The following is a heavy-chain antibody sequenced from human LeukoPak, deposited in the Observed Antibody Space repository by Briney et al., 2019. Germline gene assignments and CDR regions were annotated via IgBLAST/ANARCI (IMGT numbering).Heavy chain of an antibody. CDR3: ARGSYGDYYNWFNP. CDR1: GGSISTYY. CDR2: IYYSGST. J-gene: IGHJ5*02. V-gene: IGHV4-59*01. Sequence: SETLSPTCTVSGGSISTYYWSWIRQPPGKGLEWIGYIYYSGSTNYNPSLKSRVTISVDTSKNQFSLKLSSVTAADTAVYYCARGSYGDYYNWFNPWGQGTLVTVSS. D-gene: IGHD4-17*01.